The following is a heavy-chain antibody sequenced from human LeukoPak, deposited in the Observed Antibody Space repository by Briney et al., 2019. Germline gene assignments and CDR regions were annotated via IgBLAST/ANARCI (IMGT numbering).Heavy chain of an antibody. J-gene: IGHJ4*02. D-gene: IGHD2-21*01. V-gene: IGHV4-59*01. CDR2: IYYSGST. CDR3: VRDVGGDHPY. CDR1: GGSISSYY. Sequence: SETLSLTCTVSGGSISSYYWSWIRQPPGKGLEWIGYIYYSGSTNYNPSLKSRVTISVDTSKNQFSLKLSSVTAADTAVYYCVRDVGGDHPYWGQGTLVTVSS.